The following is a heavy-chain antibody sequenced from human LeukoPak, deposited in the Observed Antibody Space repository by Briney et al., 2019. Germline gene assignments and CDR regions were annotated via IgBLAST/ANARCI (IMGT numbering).Heavy chain of an antibody. CDR3: ARHRSSGWYPYFDY. J-gene: IGHJ4*02. V-gene: IGHV4-34*01. D-gene: IGHD6-19*01. CDR1: GGSFSGYY. CDR2: INHSGST. Sequence: SETLSLTCAVYGGSFSGYYWSWIRQPPGKGLEWIGEINHSGSTNYNPSLKSRVTISVDTSKNQFSLKLSSVTAADTAVYYCARHRSSGWYPYFDYWGQGTLVTVSS.